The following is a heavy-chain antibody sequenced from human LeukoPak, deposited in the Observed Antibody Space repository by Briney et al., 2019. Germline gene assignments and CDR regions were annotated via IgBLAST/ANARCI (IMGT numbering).Heavy chain of an antibody. V-gene: IGHV1-18*01. D-gene: IGHD3-16*01. Sequence: ASVKVSCKASGYNFNTYKVSWVRQAPGQGLEWMGWISPYIGGTDSAQRFQGRVIMTTDTPTSTAYMELRSLRSDDTAVYFCARRDSYTGLDYWGQGTLVTVSS. CDR2: ISPYIGGT. CDR1: GYNFNTYK. CDR3: ARRDSYTGLDY. J-gene: IGHJ4*02.